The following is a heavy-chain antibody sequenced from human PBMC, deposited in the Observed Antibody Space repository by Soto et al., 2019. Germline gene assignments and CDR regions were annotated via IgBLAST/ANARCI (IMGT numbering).Heavy chain of an antibody. CDR3: ARGGGYCSSTSCFDY. CDR2: IYHSGST. V-gene: IGHV4-30-2*01. CDR1: GGSISSGGYS. D-gene: IGHD2-2*01. J-gene: IGHJ4*02. Sequence: SETLSLTCAVSGGSISSGGYSWSWIRQPPGKGLEWIGYIYHSGSTYYNPSLKSRVTISVDRSKNQFSLKLSSVTAADTAVYYCARGGGYCSSTSCFDYWGQGTLVTVSS.